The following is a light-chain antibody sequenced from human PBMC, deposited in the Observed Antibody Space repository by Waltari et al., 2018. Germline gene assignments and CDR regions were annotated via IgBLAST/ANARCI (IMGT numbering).Light chain of an antibody. V-gene: IGLV1-47*01. CDR2: KND. CDR3: AAWDDRLYTVM. J-gene: IGLJ3*02. CDR1: ATNIGVHF. Sequence: QSVLTQPPSASGTPGQRVTISCSGGATNIGVHFVYWYRQLPGTAPKLLLYKNDQRPSGVPDRISGSKSGTSASLVISGLRSEDEADYYCAAWDDRLYTVMFGGGTKLTVL.